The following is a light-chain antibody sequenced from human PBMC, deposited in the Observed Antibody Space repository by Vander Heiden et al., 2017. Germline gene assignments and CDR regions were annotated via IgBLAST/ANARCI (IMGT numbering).Light chain of an antibody. Sequence: DIQMTQSPSTLSASGGDRVTITCRASQSISNWLAWYQQKPGKAPKLLIYKASSLESGVPSRFSGSGSGTEFTLTISSLQPDDFATYYCQQYNSWTFGQGTKVEI. J-gene: IGKJ1*01. CDR3: QQYNSWT. CDR2: KAS. V-gene: IGKV1-5*03. CDR1: QSISNW.